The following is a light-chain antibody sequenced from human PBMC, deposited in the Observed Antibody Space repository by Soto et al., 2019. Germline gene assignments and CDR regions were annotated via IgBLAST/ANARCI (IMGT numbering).Light chain of an antibody. CDR2: GAS. J-gene: IGKJ2*01. V-gene: IGKV3-20*01. Sequence: ETVVTQSPVTLSLSPGERATLSCRASQSVDSNYLAWYQQKPGQAPRLLIYGASTRATGIPDRFSGSGSGTDFTLTISKLEPEDFAVYHCQQYGRTPYTFGQGTKLEIK. CDR3: QQYGRTPYT. CDR1: QSVDSNY.